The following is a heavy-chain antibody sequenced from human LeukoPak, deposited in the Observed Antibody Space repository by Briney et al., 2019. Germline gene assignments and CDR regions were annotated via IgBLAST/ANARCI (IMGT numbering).Heavy chain of an antibody. CDR1: GYSFTSYW. J-gene: IGHJ5*02. D-gene: IGHD4-17*01. Sequence: GESLKISCKGSGYSFTSYWIGWVRQMPGKGLEWMGIIYPGDSDTRYSPSFQGQVTISADKSISTAYLQWSSLKASDTAIYYCARWNYGDYSSRWFDPWGQGTLVTVSS. CDR2: IYPGDSDT. CDR3: ARWNYGDYSSRWFDP. V-gene: IGHV5-51*01.